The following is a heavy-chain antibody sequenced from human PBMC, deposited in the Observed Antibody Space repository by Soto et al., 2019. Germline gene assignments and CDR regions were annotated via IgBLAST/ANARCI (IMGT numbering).Heavy chain of an antibody. J-gene: IGHJ5*02. CDR3: ASLNPPYHRIGYYCPCGS. CDR1: GGTFSSYA. D-gene: IGHD3-22*01. V-gene: IGHV1-69*01. CDR2: IIPIFGTA. Sequence: QVQMVQSGADVKNPGSSVKVSCKASGGTFSSYAIIWVRQAPGQGLEWMGGIIPIFGTANYAQKFQGGVTITADESTRTAYMELSSLRAEDTAVYYCASLNPPYHRIGYYCPCGSWGQGTLVTVSS.